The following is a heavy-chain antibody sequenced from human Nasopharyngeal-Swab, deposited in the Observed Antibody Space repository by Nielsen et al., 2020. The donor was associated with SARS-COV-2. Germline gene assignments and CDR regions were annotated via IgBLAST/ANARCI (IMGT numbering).Heavy chain of an antibody. J-gene: IGHJ4*02. D-gene: IGHD3-10*01. CDR3: ARDPGRWVRGVYY. CDR2: ISSSSYI. CDR1: GFTFSSYS. V-gene: IGHV3-21*01. Sequence: GGSLRLSCAASGFTFSSYSMNWVRQAPGKGLEWVSSISSSSYIYYADSVKGRFTISRDNAKNSLYLQMNSLRAEDTAVYYCARDPGRWVRGVYYWGQGTLVTVSS.